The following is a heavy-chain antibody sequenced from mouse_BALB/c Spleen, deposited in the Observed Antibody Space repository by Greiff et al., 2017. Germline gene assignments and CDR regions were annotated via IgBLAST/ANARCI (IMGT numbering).Heavy chain of an antibody. V-gene: IGHV1S81*02. D-gene: IGHD1-1*01. CDR1: GYTFTSYW. CDR2: INPSNGRT. CDR3: ARSYYGSSYVGDYAMDY. Sequence: VQLQQSGAELVKPGASVKLSCKASGYTFTSYWMHWVKQRPGQGLEWIGEINPSNGRTNYNEKFKSKATLTVDKSSSTAYMQLSSLTSEDSAVYYCARSYYGSSYVGDYAMDYWGQGTSVTVSS. J-gene: IGHJ4*01.